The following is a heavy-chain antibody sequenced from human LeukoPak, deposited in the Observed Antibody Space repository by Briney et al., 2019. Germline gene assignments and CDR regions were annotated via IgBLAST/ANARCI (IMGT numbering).Heavy chain of an antibody. CDR3: ARHWGYWAATDF. Sequence: PSETLSLTCTVSGASISSSRYYWGWIRQPPGKGLEWIGSISYSGTTYYNPSLKSRVTISVDTSKNQFSLKLSSVTAADTAVYYCARHWGYWAATDFWGQGTMVTVSS. D-gene: IGHD3-3*01. CDR2: ISYSGTT. CDR1: GASISSSRYY. V-gene: IGHV4-39*01. J-gene: IGHJ3*01.